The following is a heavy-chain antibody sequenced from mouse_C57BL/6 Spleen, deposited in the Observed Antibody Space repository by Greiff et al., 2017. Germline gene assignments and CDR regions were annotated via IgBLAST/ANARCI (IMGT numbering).Heavy chain of an antibody. V-gene: IGHV1-26*01. CDR1: GYTFTDYY. Sequence: VQLQQSGPELVKPGASVKISCKASGYTFTDYYMNWVKQSHGKSLEWIGDINPNNGGTSYNQKFKGKATLTVDTSSSTAYMELRSLNSEDSAVYYCIYYDYSAGAMDYWGQGTSVTVSS. J-gene: IGHJ4*01. CDR3: IYYDYSAGAMDY. CDR2: INPNNGGT. D-gene: IGHD2-4*01.